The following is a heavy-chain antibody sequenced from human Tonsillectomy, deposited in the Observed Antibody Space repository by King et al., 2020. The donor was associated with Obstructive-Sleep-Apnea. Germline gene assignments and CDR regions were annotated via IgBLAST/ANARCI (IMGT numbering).Heavy chain of an antibody. CDR3: ARGSYSSGWEGDY. CDR1: GFTFRNYG. V-gene: IGHV3-30*02. D-gene: IGHD6-19*01. CDR2: IRYDGSNK. J-gene: IGHJ4*02. Sequence: QLVQSGGGVVQPGRSLRLSFAASGFTFRNYGIHWVRQAPGTGLEWVAFIRYDGSNKYYGDSVKGRFTISRDNSKNTQYLQMNSLRPEDTAVYYCARGSYSSGWEGDYWGQGTLVIVSS.